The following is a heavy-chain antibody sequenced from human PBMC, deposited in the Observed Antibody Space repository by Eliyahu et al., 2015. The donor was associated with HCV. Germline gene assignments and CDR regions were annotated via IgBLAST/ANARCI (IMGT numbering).Heavy chain of an antibody. J-gene: IGHJ4*02. CDR1: GFTFSSYG. CDR2: IWYDGSNK. Sequence: QVQLVESGGGVVQPGRSLRLSCAASGFTFSSYGMHWVRQAPGKGLEWVAVIWYDGSNKYYADSVKGRFTISRDNSKNTLYLQMNSLRAEDTAVYYCARDYNLGEWDYWGQGTLVTVSS. CDR3: ARDYNLGEWDY. V-gene: IGHV3-33*01. D-gene: IGHD1-1*01.